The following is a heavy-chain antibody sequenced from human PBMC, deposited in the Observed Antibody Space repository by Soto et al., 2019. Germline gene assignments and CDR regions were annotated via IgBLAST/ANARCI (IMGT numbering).Heavy chain of an antibody. Sequence: GGSLRLSCSASRFTFSSYTMNWVRQAPGKGLEWVSSISSSTTYIYYADSVKGRFTISRDNAKNSLYLQVNSLRAEDTAVYYCARDFDSSGYYGPVGAFDIWGQGTMVTVS. V-gene: IGHV3-21*03. CDR1: RFTFSSYT. CDR3: ARDFDSSGYYGPVGAFDI. CDR2: ISSSTTYI. D-gene: IGHD3-22*01. J-gene: IGHJ3*02.